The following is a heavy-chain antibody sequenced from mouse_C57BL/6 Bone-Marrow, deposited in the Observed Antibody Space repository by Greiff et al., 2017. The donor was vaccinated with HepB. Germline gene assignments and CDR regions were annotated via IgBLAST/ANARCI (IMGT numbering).Heavy chain of an antibody. CDR1: GYAFSSSW. Sequence: VQLQQSGPELVKPGASVKISCKASGYAFSSSWMNWVKQRPGKGLEWIGRIYPGDGDTNYNGKFKGKATLTAAKSSSTAYMQLSSLTSEDSAVYFCARNLPYYGSSSHWYFDVWGTGTTVTVSS. J-gene: IGHJ1*03. D-gene: IGHD1-1*01. CDR3: ARNLPYYGSSSHWYFDV. CDR2: IYPGDGDT. V-gene: IGHV1-82*01.